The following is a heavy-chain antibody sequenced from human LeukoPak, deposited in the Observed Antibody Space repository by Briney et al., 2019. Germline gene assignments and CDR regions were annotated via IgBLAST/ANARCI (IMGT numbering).Heavy chain of an antibody. D-gene: IGHD3-10*01. Sequence: SETLSLTCTVSGGSISSYYWNWVRQPPGKGLVWIGNIYSSGSTDYNPSLKSRVTISLDTSKFQFSLRLNSVTAADTAVYYCARADPNASGYFYRFNWFDPWGQGTLVTVSS. CDR2: IYSSGST. CDR1: GGSISSYY. V-gene: IGHV4-59*01. CDR3: ARADPNASGYFYRFNWFDP. J-gene: IGHJ5*02.